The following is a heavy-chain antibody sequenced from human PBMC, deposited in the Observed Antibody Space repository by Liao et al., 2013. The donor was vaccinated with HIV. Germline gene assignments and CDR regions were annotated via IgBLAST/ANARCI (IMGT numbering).Heavy chain of an antibody. CDR1: GASISYYY. J-gene: IGHJ4*02. Sequence: QVQLQESGPGLVKPSETLSLTCAVSGASISYYYWSWIRQPAGKGLEWIGRIYTSGNTNYNPSLKSRVTMSVDTSKNQFSLKLSSVTAADTAVYYCARMGTSTEYYDLWSGYYNHIQQGTNFDYWGQGTLVTVSS. D-gene: IGHD3-3*01. CDR3: ARMGTSTEYYDLWSGYYNHIQQGTNFDY. V-gene: IGHV4-4*07. CDR2: IYTSGNT.